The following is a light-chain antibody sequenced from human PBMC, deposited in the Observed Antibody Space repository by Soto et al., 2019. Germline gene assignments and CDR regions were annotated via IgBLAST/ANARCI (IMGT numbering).Light chain of an antibody. CDR1: QGISSY. CDR3: QQYYSYPYT. Sequence: AIRMTQSPSSLSASTGDRVTITCRASQGISSYLAWYQQKPGKAPKLLIYAASTLQSGVPSRFSGSGSGTDFTLTISCLQSEDFETYYCQQYYSYPYTFGQGTKLEIK. V-gene: IGKV1-8*01. J-gene: IGKJ2*01. CDR2: AAS.